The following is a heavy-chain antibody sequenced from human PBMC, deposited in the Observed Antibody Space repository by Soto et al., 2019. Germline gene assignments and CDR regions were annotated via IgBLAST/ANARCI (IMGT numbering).Heavy chain of an antibody. Sequence: PGGSLRLSCAASGFTFSSYAMHWVRQAPGKGLEWVAVISYDGSNKYYADSVKGRFTISRDNSKNTLYLQMNSLRAEDTAVYYCARDGSLKYYDFWSGYTYNWFDPWGQGTLVTVSS. J-gene: IGHJ5*02. CDR3: ARDGSLKYYDFWSGYTYNWFDP. CDR1: GFTFSSYA. CDR2: ISYDGSNK. V-gene: IGHV3-30-3*01. D-gene: IGHD3-3*01.